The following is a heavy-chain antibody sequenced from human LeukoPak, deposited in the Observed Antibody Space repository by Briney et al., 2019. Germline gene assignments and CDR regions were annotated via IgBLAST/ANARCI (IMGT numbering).Heavy chain of an antibody. V-gene: IGHV1-69*04. D-gene: IGHD5-18*01. CDR3: AREVDTAMVTFDAFDI. Sequence: SVKVSCKASGGTFSSYAISWLRQAPGQGLEWMGRIIPILGIANYAQKFQGRVTITADKSTSTAYMELSSLRSEDTAVYYCAREVDTAMVTFDAFDIWGQGTMVTVSS. CDR2: IIPILGIA. CDR1: GGTFSSYA. J-gene: IGHJ3*02.